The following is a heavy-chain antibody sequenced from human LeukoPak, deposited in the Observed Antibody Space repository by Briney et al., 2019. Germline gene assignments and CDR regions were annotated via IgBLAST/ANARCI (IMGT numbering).Heavy chain of an antibody. CDR2: IYYSGST. CDR3: SRGRVGGSRYYAY. D-gene: IGHD1-26*01. J-gene: IGHJ4*01. CDR1: GGSISRYY. V-gene: IGHV4-59*01. Sequence: SETLSLTCTVSGGSISRYYWSWIRQPPGKGLEWGGYIYYSGSTNYNPSPKSRVTISVDTSTNQFSLKLRSLTAPPTPVFYFSRGRVGGSRYYAYWGHGTLGTVSS.